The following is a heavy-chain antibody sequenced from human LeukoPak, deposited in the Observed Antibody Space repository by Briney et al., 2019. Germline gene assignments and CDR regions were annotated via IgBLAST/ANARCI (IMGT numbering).Heavy chain of an antibody. Sequence: TETLSLTCTVSGGSISSYYWSWLRQPPGKGLEWIGYIYYSGSTNYNPSLKSRVTISVDTSKNQFSLKLSSVTAADTAVYYCARVYDSSGYYYSIVDYWGQGTLVTVSS. CDR3: ARVYDSSGYYYSIVDY. J-gene: IGHJ4*02. CDR2: IYYSGST. D-gene: IGHD3-22*01. CDR1: GGSISSYY. V-gene: IGHV4-59*01.